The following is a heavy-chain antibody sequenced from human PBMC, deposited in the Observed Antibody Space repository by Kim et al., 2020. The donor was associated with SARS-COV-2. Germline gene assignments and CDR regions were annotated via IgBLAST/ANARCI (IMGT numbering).Heavy chain of an antibody. Sequence: SETLSLTCTVSRGSVSSDVHYWSWIRQPPGKGLEYIGYLYHTGITHYSPSLKSRVTMSVDTSKNQFSLNLRSVTAADAAVYYCARMKGGRLLFDYWGQGTLVTVSS. CDR1: RGSVSSDVHY. V-gene: IGHV4-61*08. J-gene: IGHJ4*02. D-gene: IGHD4-17*01. CDR2: LYHTGIT. CDR3: ARMKGGRLLFDY.